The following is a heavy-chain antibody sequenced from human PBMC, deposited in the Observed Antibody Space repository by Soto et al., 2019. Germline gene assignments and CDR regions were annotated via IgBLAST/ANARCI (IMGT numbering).Heavy chain of an antibody. CDR1: GFSHTSYV. Sequence: GGSLRVSCAPSGFSHTSYVVHWVRQAPGKGLEWVTVMSYDGTNKYYADSVKGRFTLSRDNSKNMLYLQMNSLTAEDTAVYYCARAAQYRGYDLYAFDNWGQGTMVTVSS. D-gene: IGHD5-12*01. J-gene: IGHJ3*02. V-gene: IGHV3-30-3*01. CDR3: ARAAQYRGYDLYAFDN. CDR2: MSYDGTNK.